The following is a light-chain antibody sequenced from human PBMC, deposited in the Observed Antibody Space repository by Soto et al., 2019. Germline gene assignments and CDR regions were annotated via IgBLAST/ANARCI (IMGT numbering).Light chain of an antibody. Sequence: EIVLTQSPAALSLSPGERATLSCRASQSVSSYLAWYQQKPGQAPRLLIYDASNRATGIPARFSGSGSGTDFTLTISSLEPEDFAVYYCQQRSNWPPNTFGPGTKVEIK. V-gene: IGKV3-11*01. J-gene: IGKJ3*01. CDR2: DAS. CDR3: QQRSNWPPNT. CDR1: QSVSSY.